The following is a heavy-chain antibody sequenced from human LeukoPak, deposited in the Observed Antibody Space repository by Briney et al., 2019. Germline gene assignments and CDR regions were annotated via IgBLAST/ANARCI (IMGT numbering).Heavy chain of an antibody. CDR3: ARDYFGYSGYDP. J-gene: IGHJ5*02. Sequence: GGSLRLSCVASGFXFSSYWMHWVRQAPGKGLVWVSRINGDGRGTNYADSVKGRFTISRDNAKNTLYLQMNSLRAEDTAVYYCARDYFGYSGYDPTGQGTLVTVSS. CDR1: GFXFSSYW. CDR2: INGDGRGT. V-gene: IGHV3-74*01. D-gene: IGHD5-12*01.